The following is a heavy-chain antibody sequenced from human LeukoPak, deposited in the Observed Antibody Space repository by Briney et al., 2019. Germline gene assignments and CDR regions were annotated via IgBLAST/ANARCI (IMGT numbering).Heavy chain of an antibody. Sequence: GESLKISCKGSGYSFTNYWIGWVRQMPGKGLEWMGITYPNDSGTRYSPSFQGLVTISADKSISTAYLQWSSLKASDTAMYYCARHRGYNYGYSDYWGQGTLVTVSS. D-gene: IGHD5-18*01. V-gene: IGHV5-51*01. CDR3: ARHRGYNYGYSDY. J-gene: IGHJ4*02. CDR2: TYPNDSGT. CDR1: GYSFTNYW.